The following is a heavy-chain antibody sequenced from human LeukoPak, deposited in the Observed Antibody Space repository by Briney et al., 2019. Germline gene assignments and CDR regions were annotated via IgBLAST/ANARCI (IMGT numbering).Heavy chain of an antibody. J-gene: IGHJ4*02. CDR1: GFTFSSYA. V-gene: IGHV3-23*01. Sequence: GGSPRLSCAASGFTFSSYAMSWVRQAPGKGLEWVSAISGSGGSTYYADSVKGRFTISRDNSKNTLYLQMNSLRAEDTAVYYCAKGHIVVVPAASRYNCLFDYWGQGTLVTVSS. D-gene: IGHD2-2*01. CDR2: ISGSGGST. CDR3: AKGHIVVVPAASRYNCLFDY.